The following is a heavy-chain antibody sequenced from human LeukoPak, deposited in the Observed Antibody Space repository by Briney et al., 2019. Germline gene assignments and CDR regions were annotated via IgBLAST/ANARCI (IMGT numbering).Heavy chain of an antibody. J-gene: IGHJ4*02. Sequence: GGSLRLSCAASGFKFNDVWMNWVRQAPGKGLEWVGRVKREADGVTTDYPASVKGRFTISRDDSKTTLFLQMNNLRTEDTAVYYCTSRVRTTNDHWGQGALVTVSS. CDR1: GFKFNDVW. CDR3: TSRVRTTNDH. V-gene: IGHV3-15*01. D-gene: IGHD3-10*01. CDR2: VKREADGVTT.